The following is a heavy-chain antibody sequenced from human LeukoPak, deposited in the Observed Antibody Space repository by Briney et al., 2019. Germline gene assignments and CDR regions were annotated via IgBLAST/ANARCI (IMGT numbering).Heavy chain of an antibody. Sequence: SETLSLTCTVSGGSIISNTYYWGWIRQPPGKGLEWIGSIYYSGTTYYNPSLKSRVTISVDTSKNQFSLKLSSVTAADTAVYYCARLPVRYYCYMDVWGKGTTVTVSS. J-gene: IGHJ6*03. CDR3: ARLPVRYYCYMDV. CDR2: IYYSGTT. V-gene: IGHV4-39*01. CDR1: GGSIISNTYY.